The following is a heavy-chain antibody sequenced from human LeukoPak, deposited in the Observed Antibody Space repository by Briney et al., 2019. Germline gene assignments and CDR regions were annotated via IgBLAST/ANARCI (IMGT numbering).Heavy chain of an antibody. CDR1: GGSISPHY. D-gene: IGHD4-17*01. CDR2: IYTSGST. J-gene: IGHJ4*02. CDR3: ARDQDYGDFFDY. Sequence: SETLSLTCTVSGGSISPHYWTWIRQPAGKGLEWIGRIYTSGSTNYNPSLKSRVTMSVDTSKNQFSLKLSSVTAADTAVYYCARDQDYGDFFDYWGQGTLVTVSS. V-gene: IGHV4-4*07.